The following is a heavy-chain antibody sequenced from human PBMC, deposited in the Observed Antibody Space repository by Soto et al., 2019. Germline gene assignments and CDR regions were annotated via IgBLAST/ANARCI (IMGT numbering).Heavy chain of an antibody. V-gene: IGHV4-4*02. D-gene: IGHD3-16*02. Sequence: QVQLQESGPGLVKPSGTLSLTCAVSGGSISSSNWWSWVRQPPGKGLEWIGEIYHSGSTNYNPSLQGRVPISVDKSKNPFSLKLSSVTAADTAVYYCARIMDYYVWGSYRSEGAFDIWGQGTIVTVPS. CDR3: ARIMDYYVWGSYRSEGAFDI. CDR1: GGSISSSNW. CDR2: IYHSGST. J-gene: IGHJ3*02.